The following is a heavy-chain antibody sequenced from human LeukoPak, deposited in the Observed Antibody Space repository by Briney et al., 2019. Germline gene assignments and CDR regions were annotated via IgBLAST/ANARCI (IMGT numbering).Heavy chain of an antibody. J-gene: IGHJ4*02. CDR1: GFTFTTYS. CDR2: ISKSSTYI. D-gene: IGHD3-10*01. V-gene: IGHV3-21*01. CDR3: ARSPNYKGYFDY. Sequence: PGGSLRLSCAASGFTFTTYSMNWVRQAPGKGLEWVSSISKSSTYIYYADSVMGRFTISRDNAKNSLYLQMNSLRAEDTAVYYCARSPNYKGYFDYWGQGTLVTVSS.